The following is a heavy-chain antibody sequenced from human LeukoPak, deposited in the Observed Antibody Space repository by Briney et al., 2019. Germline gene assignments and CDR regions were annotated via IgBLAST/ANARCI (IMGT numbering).Heavy chain of an antibody. D-gene: IGHD6-19*01. CDR3: ARTAVAGQFDY. V-gene: IGHV3-21*01. CDR2: ISSSSSYI. CDR1: GFTFSSYS. J-gene: IGHJ4*02. Sequence: GGSLRLSCAASGFTFSSYSMNWVRQAPGKGLEWVSSISSSSSYIYYADSVKGRFTISRDNAKNTLYLQMNSLRAEDTAVYYCARTAVAGQFDYWGQGALVTVSS.